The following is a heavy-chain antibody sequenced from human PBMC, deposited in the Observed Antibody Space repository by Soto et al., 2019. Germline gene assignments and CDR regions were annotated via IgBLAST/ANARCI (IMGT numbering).Heavy chain of an antibody. Sequence: QVRLVQSGAEVKKPGSSVRVSCKASGDTFSTYAFSWVRQAPGQGLEWMGGIIPLFDTATYAQRFQGRVTITADKPTSTTYMELSSLLSEDTAVYFFARNPPTDNGDLAAYDVWGHGTMVTVSS. CDR3: ARNPPTDNGDLAAYDV. CDR2: IIPLFDTA. V-gene: IGHV1-69*14. J-gene: IGHJ3*01. CDR1: GDTFSTYA. D-gene: IGHD4-17*01.